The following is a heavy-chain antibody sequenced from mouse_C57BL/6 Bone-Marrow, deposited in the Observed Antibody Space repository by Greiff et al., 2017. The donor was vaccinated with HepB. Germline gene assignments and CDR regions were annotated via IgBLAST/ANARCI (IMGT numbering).Heavy chain of an antibody. CDR1: GFTFSSYA. V-gene: IGHV5-9-1*02. D-gene: IGHD2-3*01. J-gene: IGHJ3*01. Sequence: EVKVEESGEGLVKPGGSLKLSCAASGFTFSSYAMSWVRQTPEKRLEWVAYISSGGDYIYYADTVKGRFTISRDNARNTLYLQMSSLKSEDTAMYYCTREEDYDGYYRFAYWGQGTLVTVSA. CDR3: TREEDYDGYYRFAY. CDR2: ISSGGDYI.